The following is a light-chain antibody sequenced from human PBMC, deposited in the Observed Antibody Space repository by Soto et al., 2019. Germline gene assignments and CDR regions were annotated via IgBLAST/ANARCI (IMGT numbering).Light chain of an antibody. CDR3: QPYGTSPPLT. J-gene: IGKJ4*01. V-gene: IGKV3-20*01. CDR2: GAS. Sequence: IVVCKSAVTLTRFPGERSTLSCRASQSVSSSYLAWYQQKPGQAPRLLIYGASSRATGIPDRFSGSGSGTDFTLTISRLDPEDFAIYYCQPYGTSPPLTSGGGTKVDIK. CDR1: QSVSSSY.